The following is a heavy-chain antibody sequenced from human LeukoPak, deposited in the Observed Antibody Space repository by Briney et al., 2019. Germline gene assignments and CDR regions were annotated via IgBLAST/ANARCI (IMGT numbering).Heavy chain of an antibody. CDR3: AKDGALAVAGTFDY. J-gene: IGHJ4*02. D-gene: IGHD6-19*01. CDR1: GFTLSSYG. Sequence: GGSLRLSCAASGFTLSSYGMHWVRQAPGKGLEWVAVISYDGSNKYYADSVKGRFTISRDNSKNTLYLQMNNLRAEDTAVYYCAKDGALAVAGTFDYWGQGTLVTVSS. V-gene: IGHV3-30*18. CDR2: ISYDGSNK.